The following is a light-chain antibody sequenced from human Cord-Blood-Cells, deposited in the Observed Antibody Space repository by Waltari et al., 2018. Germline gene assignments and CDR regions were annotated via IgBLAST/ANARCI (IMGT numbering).Light chain of an antibody. J-gene: IGLJ2*01. CDR2: DVS. CDR1: SSDVGGYYY. CDR3: SSYTSSSTVV. Sequence: QSALTQPASVSGSPGQSITISCTGTSSDVGGYYYVSWYHKHPGKAPKLMIYDVSNRPSGVSNRFSGSKSGNTASLTISGLQAEDEADYYCSSYTSSSTVVFGGGTKLTVL. V-gene: IGLV2-14*01.